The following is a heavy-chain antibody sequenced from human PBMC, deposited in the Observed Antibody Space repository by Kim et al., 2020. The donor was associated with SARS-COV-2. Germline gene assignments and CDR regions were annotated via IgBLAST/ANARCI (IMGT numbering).Heavy chain of an antibody. Sequence: GGSLRLSCAASGFTFSNAWMSWVRQAPGKGLEWVGRIKSKTDGGTTDYAAPVKGRFTISRDDSKNTLYLQMNSLKTEDTAVYYCTTDRFGDCSGGSCYEGDYWGQGTLVTVSS. J-gene: IGHJ4*02. V-gene: IGHV3-15*01. CDR1: GFTFSNAW. CDR3: TTDRFGDCSGGSCYEGDY. D-gene: IGHD2-15*01. CDR2: IKSKTDGGTT.